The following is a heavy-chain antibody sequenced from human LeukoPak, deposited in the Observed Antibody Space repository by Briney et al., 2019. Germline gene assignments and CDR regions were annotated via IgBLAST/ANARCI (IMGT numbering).Heavy chain of an antibody. CDR3: ARDRAMVRGVISGSVFDY. CDR1: GFTFSSYS. V-gene: IGHV3-48*01. J-gene: IGHJ4*02. D-gene: IGHD3-10*01. CDR2: ISSSSSTI. Sequence: GGSLRLSCAASGFTFSSYSMNWVRQAPGKGLEWVSYISSSSSTIYYADSVKGRFTISRDNAKNSLYLQMNSLRAEDTAVYYCARDRAMVRGVISGSVFDYWGQGTLVTVSS.